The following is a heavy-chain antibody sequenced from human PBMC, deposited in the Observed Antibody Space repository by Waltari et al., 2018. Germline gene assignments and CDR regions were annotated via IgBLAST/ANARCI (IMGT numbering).Heavy chain of an antibody. V-gene: IGHV3-30*18. Sequence: QVQLVESGGGVVQPGGSLRLSCAVSGFTFSRYGMHWVRQAPGKGLEWLAVISNDESKKYYADSVKGRFTISRDTSKNTLYLQMSSLRPEDTAVYYCAKVFRDYSSSSQPDYWGQGTLVTVSS. CDR3: AKVFRDYSSSSQPDY. D-gene: IGHD6-6*01. CDR1: GFTFSRYG. J-gene: IGHJ4*02. CDR2: ISNDESKK.